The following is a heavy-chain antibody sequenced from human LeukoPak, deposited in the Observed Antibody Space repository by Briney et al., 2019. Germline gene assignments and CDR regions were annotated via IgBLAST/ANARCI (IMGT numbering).Heavy chain of an antibody. CDR2: INTNTGNP. CDR3: ARERDVVPAAIPYYYYYYGMDV. J-gene: IGHJ6*02. V-gene: IGHV7-4-1*02. Sequence: ASVTVSCKASGYTFTSYAMNWVRQAPGQGLEWMGWINTNTGNPTYAQGFTGRFVFSLDTSVSTAYLQISSLKAEDTAVYYCARERDVVPAAIPYYYYYYGMDVWGQGTTVTVSS. D-gene: IGHD2-2*01. CDR1: GYTFTSYA.